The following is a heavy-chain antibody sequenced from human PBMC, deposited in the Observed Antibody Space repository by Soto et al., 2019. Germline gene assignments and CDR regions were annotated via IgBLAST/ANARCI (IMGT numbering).Heavy chain of an antibody. CDR1: GFTFNSYG. J-gene: IGHJ6*01. CDR2: IWSDGNTE. Sequence: QIQLVESGGGVVQPGRSLRLSCTASGFTFNSYGFNWVRQAPGKGLEWVAVIWSDGNTEYYADSVKGRLTISRDNLRSTVYLQMNSLTAEDTAVYYLARPLVAPVACPYYYGRDVWRQGTTVTVSP. CDR3: ARPLVAPVACPYYYGRDV. V-gene: IGHV3-33*01. D-gene: IGHD6-19*01.